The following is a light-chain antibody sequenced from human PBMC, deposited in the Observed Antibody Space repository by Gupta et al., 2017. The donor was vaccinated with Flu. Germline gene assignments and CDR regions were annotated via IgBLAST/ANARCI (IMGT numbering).Light chain of an antibody. CDR1: SSNLGSHT. CDR2: KNN. V-gene: IGLV1-44*01. J-gene: IGLJ3*02. CDR3: AAWNDSLLRV. Sequence: HSVLTQPPSASGTPRPRVTISCSGSSSNLGSHTVSWYQPLPGTAPKLLVYKNNQRPSGVADRFAGSKSGTAASLAISGLQAEDEADYYCAAWNDSLLRVFGGGTKVTVL.